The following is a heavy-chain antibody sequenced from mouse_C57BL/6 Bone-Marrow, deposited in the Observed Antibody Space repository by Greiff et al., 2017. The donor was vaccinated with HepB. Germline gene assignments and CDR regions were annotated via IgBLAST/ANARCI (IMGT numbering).Heavy chain of an antibody. V-gene: IGHV5-12*01. D-gene: IGHD1-1*01. CDR3: ARLHYYGSSHWYFDV. J-gene: IGHJ1*03. CDR1: GFTFSDYY. Sequence: EVKLVESGGGLVQPGGSLKLSCAASGFTFSDYYMYWVRQTPEKRLEWVAYISNGGGSTYYPDTVQGRFTISRDNAKNTLYLQMSRLKSEDTAMYYCARLHYYGSSHWYFDVWGTGTTVTVSS. CDR2: ISNGGGST.